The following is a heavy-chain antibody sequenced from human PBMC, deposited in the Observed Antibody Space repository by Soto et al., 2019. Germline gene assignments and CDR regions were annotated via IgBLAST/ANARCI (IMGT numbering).Heavy chain of an antibody. Sequence: EVQLVESGGGLVQPGGSLRLSCAASGFTFSSYSMNWVRQAPGKGLEWVSDISISSSTRYYADSVKGRFTISRDNAKNSLYRQMNSLRAVDTAVYYCARDPPTGHLGYWGQGTLVTVSS. CDR1: GFTFSSYS. V-gene: IGHV3-48*01. J-gene: IGHJ4*02. D-gene: IGHD1-1*01. CDR3: ARDPPTGHLGY. CDR2: ISISSSTR.